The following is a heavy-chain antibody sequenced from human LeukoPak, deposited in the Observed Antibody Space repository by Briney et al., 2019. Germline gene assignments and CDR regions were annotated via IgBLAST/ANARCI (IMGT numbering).Heavy chain of an antibody. CDR2: ISGSGGST. J-gene: IGHJ4*02. CDR1: GFTFSSYA. CDR3: AKDVKVLRFLEWSAGTYFDY. Sequence: PGGSLRLSCAASGFTFSSYAMSWVRQAPGKGLEWVSAISGSGGSTYYADSVKGRFTISRDNSKNTLYLTMNSLRAEDTAVYYCAKDVKVLRFLEWSAGTYFDYWGQGTLVTVSS. V-gene: IGHV3-23*01. D-gene: IGHD3-3*01.